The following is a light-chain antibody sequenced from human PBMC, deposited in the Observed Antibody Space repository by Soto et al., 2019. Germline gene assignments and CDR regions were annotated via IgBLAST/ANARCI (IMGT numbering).Light chain of an antibody. J-gene: IGKJ5*01. CDR2: AAS. CDR3: QQYYSYLPYT. Sequence: AIRLTQSQSSLSASPGDNVTLTCLASQGISSYLAWYQQKPGKAPKLLIYAASTLQSGVPSRFSGSGSGTDFTLTISCLQSEDFATYYCQQYYSYLPYTFGQGTRLEIK. V-gene: IGKV1-8*01. CDR1: QGISSY.